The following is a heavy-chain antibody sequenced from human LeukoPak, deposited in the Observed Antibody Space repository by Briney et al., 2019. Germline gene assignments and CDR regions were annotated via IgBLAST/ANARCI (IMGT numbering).Heavy chain of an antibody. J-gene: IGHJ4*02. V-gene: IGHV3-23*01. CDR3: AKGRDGYNADFDY. CDR2: ISGSGGST. D-gene: IGHD5-24*01. Sequence: GGSLRLSCAASGFTFSSYAMSWVRQAPGEGLEWVSGISGSGGSTYYADSVKGRFTISRDNSKNTLYLQMNSLRAEDTAVYYCAKGRDGYNADFDYWGQGTLVTVSS. CDR1: GFTFSSYA.